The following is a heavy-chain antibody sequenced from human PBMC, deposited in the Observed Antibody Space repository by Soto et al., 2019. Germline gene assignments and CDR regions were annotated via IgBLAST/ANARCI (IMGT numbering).Heavy chain of an antibody. J-gene: IGHJ4*02. Sequence: PSETLSLTCTVSGGSISSGGYYWSWIRQHPGKGLEWIGYIYYSGSTYYNPSLKSRVTISVDTSKNQFSLKLSSVTAADTAVYYCASEPASKYNYYGSGSYRSYFDYWGQGTLVTVSS. CDR3: ASEPASKYNYYGSGSYRSYFDY. V-gene: IGHV4-31*03. CDR2: IYYSGST. CDR1: GGSISSGGYY. D-gene: IGHD3-10*01.